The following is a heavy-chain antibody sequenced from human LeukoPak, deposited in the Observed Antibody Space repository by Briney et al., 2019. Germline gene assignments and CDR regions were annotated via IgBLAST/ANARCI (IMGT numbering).Heavy chain of an antibody. CDR3: ARELYGRFEY. J-gene: IGHJ4*02. V-gene: IGHV1-18*01. D-gene: IGHD2-2*02. CDR1: GYTFTTYG. Sequence: ASVKVSCKASGYTFTTYGITWVRQAPGQGLECMGWVNPYNGNTNYAQKLQGRVTMTTDTSTSTAYMELRSLRSDDTAVYYCARELYGRFEYWGQGTLVTVSS. CDR2: VNPYNGNT.